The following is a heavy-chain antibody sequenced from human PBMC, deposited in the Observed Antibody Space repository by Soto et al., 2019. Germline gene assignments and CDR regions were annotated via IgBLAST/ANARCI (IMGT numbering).Heavy chain of an antibody. Sequence: VQLQESGPGLVKPSQTLSLTCSVSGGSVRSINYYWSWIRQHPGKGLEWVGYISSHISSSGKTYYNPSLGSRVTISLDTSDNQFSLRLSSVTAADTAVYYCARVEGDTSKRNFDFWGPGTLVIVSS. CDR2: ISSSGKT. V-gene: IGHV4-31*03. CDR1: GGSVRSINYY. CDR3: ARVEGDTSKRNFDF. J-gene: IGHJ4*02. D-gene: IGHD3-16*01.